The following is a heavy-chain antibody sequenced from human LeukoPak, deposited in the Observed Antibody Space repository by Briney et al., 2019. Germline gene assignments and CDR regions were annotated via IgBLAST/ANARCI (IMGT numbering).Heavy chain of an antibody. Sequence: GASVKVSCKASGYTFTSNYIHWVRRAPGQGLEWMGMIYPRDGSTSYAQKFQGRVTVTRDTSTNTVHMELSGLRSEDTAVYYCVRDQEGFDYWGQGTLVTVSS. V-gene: IGHV1-46*01. CDR2: IYPRDGST. J-gene: IGHJ4*02. CDR3: VRDQEGFDY. CDR1: GYTFTSNY.